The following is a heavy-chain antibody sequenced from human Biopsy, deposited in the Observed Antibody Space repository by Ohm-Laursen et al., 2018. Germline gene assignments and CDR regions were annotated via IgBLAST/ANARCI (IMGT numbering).Heavy chain of an antibody. J-gene: IGHJ3*01. Sequence: SETLSLTWTVSGGSITSDYWNWIRQPPGKGLEWIGYIYYNGDTDYNPSLKSRVTISLDAPKNQFSLKLTSVTAADTAVFFCARLYRLDDYWNDDPPDAFDVWGQGTMVTVSS. CDR3: ARLYRLDDYWNDDPPDAFDV. D-gene: IGHD3-3*01. CDR2: IYYNGDT. V-gene: IGHV4-59*01. CDR1: GGSITSDY.